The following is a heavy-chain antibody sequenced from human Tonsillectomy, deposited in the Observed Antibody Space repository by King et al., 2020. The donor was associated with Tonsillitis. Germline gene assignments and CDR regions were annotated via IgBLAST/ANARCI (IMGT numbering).Heavy chain of an antibody. J-gene: IGHJ4*02. Sequence: QLQESGPGLVKPSETLSLTCTVSGGSVSSGSYYWSWIRQPPGKGLEWIGYIYYSGSTNYNPSLKGRVTISVDTSKNQFSLKRNSVTAADTAVYYCARDLYSSGWYYFDYWGQGTLVTVSS. CDR1: GGSVSSGSYY. V-gene: IGHV4-61*01. CDR2: IYYSGST. D-gene: IGHD6-19*01. CDR3: ARDLYSSGWYYFDY.